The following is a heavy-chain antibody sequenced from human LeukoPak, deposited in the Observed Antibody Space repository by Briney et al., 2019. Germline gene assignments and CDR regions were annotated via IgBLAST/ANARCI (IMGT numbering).Heavy chain of an antibody. V-gene: IGHV3-30-3*01. CDR2: ISYDGSNK. D-gene: IGHD5-12*01. Sequence: GGSLRLSCAASGFTFSSYAMHWVRQAPGKGLEWVAVISYDGSNKYYADSVKGRFTISRDNSKNTLYLQMNSLRAEDTAVYYCATQSVHVDKLAFDIWGQGTMVTVSS. J-gene: IGHJ3*02. CDR1: GFTFSSYA. CDR3: ATQSVHVDKLAFDI.